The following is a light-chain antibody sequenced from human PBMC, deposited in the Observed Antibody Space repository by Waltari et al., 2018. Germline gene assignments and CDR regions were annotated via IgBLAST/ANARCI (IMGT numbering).Light chain of an antibody. J-gene: IGLJ1*01. V-gene: IGLV1-40*01. CDR3: QSYDSSLSGYV. CDR2: GNG. Sequence: QSVLTQPPSVSGAPGQRVTISCTGSSSNIGAGYDVYWYQQLPGTGPKLLIYGNGNRPSGVPDRFSGSKAGTSASLAITGLQAEDEADYYGQSYDSSLSGYVCGTGTKVTVL. CDR1: SSNIGAGYD.